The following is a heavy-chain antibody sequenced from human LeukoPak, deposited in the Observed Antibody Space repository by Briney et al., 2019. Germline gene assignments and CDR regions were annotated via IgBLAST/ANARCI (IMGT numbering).Heavy chain of an antibody. V-gene: IGHV3-21*01. D-gene: IGHD3-22*01. J-gene: IGHJ3*02. CDR3: ASLYTTYYYDSSGYYTPDAFDI. CDR1: GFTSSSYS. CDR2: ISSSSSYI. Sequence: KPGGSLRLSCAASGFTSSSYSMNWVRQAPGKGLEWVSSISSSSSYIYYADSVKGRFTISRDNAKNSLYLQMNSLRAEDTAVYYCASLYTTYYYDSSGYYTPDAFDIWGQGTMVTVSS.